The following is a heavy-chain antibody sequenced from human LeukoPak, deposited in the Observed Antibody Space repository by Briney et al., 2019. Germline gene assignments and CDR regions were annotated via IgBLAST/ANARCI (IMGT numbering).Heavy chain of an antibody. CDR1: GYTFTSYA. D-gene: IGHD1-26*01. Sequence: ASVKVSCKVSGYTFTSYAMHWVRQAPGQRLEWMGWINAGNGNTKYSQKFQGRVTTTRDTSASTAYMELSSLRSEDTAVYYCARDRDGSYLDYWGQGTLVTVSS. CDR3: ARDRDGSYLDY. CDR2: INAGNGNT. V-gene: IGHV1-3*01. J-gene: IGHJ4*02.